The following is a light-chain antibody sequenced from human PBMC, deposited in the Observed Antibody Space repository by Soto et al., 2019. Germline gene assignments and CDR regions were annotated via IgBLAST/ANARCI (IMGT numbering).Light chain of an antibody. J-gene: IGKJ1*01. CDR3: QHYGNSRRT. V-gene: IGKV3-20*01. CDR1: QSFSSSY. CDR2: AAS. Sequence: EIVLTQSPGTLSLSPGERATLSCRASQSFSSSYLAWYQQKPGQAPRLLMYAASSRATGIPDRFTGSGSGTDFTLTISRLEPEDFAVYYCQHYGNSRRTFGQGTKVEIK.